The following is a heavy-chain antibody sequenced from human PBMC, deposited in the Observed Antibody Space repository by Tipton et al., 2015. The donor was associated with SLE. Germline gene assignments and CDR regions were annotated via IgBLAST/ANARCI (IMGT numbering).Heavy chain of an antibody. CDR1: GGSISSYY. D-gene: IGHD3-10*01. CDR2: IYYSGST. V-gene: IGHV4-59*01. CDR3: ARDPGNDQDYWYFDL. Sequence: TLSLTCTVSGGSISSYYWSWIRQPPGKGLEWIGYIYYSGSTNYNPSLKSRVTISVDTSKNQFSLKLSSVTAADTAVYYCARDPGNDQDYWYFDLWGRGILVTVSS. J-gene: IGHJ2*01.